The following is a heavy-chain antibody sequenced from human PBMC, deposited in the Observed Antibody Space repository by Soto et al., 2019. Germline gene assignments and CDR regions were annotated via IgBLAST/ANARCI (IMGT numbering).Heavy chain of an antibody. Sequence: SETRSLTCTVSGGSMSSYYWSWIRQPPGKGLEWIGYIYYSGSTNYNPSLKSRVTMSVDTPKNQFSLKLSSVTAADTAVYYCARRGYGPGFPYYYGMDVWGQGTTVTVSS. V-gene: IGHV4-59*01. CDR1: GGSMSSYY. CDR3: ARRGYGPGFPYYYGMDV. J-gene: IGHJ6*02. CDR2: IYYSGST. D-gene: IGHD3-10*01.